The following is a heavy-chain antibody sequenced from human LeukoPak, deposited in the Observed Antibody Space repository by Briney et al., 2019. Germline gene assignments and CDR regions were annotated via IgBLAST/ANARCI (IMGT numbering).Heavy chain of an antibody. CDR3: AKVSGYSSGWADAFDI. V-gene: IGHV3-13*01. D-gene: IGHD6-19*01. Sequence: GGSLRLSCAASGFTFSSYGMHWVRHATGKGLEWVSAIGTAGDTYYPGSVKGRFTISRENAKNSLYLQMNSLRAEDTAVYYCAKVSGYSSGWADAFDIWGQGTMVTVSS. J-gene: IGHJ3*02. CDR1: GFTFSSYG. CDR2: IGTAGDT.